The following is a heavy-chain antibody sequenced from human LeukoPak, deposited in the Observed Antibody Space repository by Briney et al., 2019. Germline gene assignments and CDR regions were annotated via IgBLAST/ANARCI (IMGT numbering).Heavy chain of an antibody. J-gene: IGHJ4*02. V-gene: IGHV3-64*02. Sequence: GGSLRLSCAASGFTFSGYSMHWVRQAPGKGLEDVAYISGSGDGTDYADSVKGRFTISRDNSKTTLFLQMGSLRAEDTAVYYCTKARSASSSSCYNYWGQGILVTVSS. CDR2: ISGSGDGT. D-gene: IGHD2-2*02. CDR3: TKARSASSSSCYNY. CDR1: GFTFSGYS.